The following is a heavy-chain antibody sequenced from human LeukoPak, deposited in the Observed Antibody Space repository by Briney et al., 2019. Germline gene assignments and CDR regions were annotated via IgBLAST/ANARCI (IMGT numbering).Heavy chain of an antibody. CDR1: GFTFSSYS. D-gene: IGHD1-26*01. J-gene: IGHJ4*02. CDR3: ARDGSGSYSSDY. Sequence: GGSLRLSCAASGFTFSSYSMNWVRQAPGKGLEWVSSISSSSSYIYYADSVKGRFTISRDNAKNSLYLQMNSLRAEDTAVYYCARDGSGSYSSDYWGQGTLVTVSS. CDR2: ISSSSSYI. V-gene: IGHV3-21*01.